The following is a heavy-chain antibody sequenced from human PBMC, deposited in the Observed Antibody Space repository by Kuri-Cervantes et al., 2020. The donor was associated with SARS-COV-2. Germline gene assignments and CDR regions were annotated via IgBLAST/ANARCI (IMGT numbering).Heavy chain of an antibody. CDR3: ARTPTYYDILTGYYSGPIFH. CDR1: GGSFSGHY. J-gene: IGHJ4*02. CDR2: INHSGST. V-gene: IGHV4-34*01. Sequence: SETLSLTCAVYGGSFSGHYWSWIRQPPGKGLEWIGEINHSGSTNYNPSLKSRVTISVDTSKNQFSLKLSSVTAADTAVYYCARTPTYYDILTGYYSGPIFHWGQGTLVTVSS. D-gene: IGHD3-9*01.